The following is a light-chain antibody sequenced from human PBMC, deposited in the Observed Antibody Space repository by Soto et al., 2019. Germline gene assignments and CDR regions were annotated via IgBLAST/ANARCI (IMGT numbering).Light chain of an antibody. CDR2: DAA. CDR1: QSINKW. V-gene: IGKV1-5*01. J-gene: IGKJ2*01. CDR3: QQYNIGYT. Sequence: IPMTQSPSTLSASVGDRVTITCRASQSINKWVAWFQQKSGRDPKLLIYDAATLQSGVPSRFSGTGSGTEFSLTISSLQPEAFATYSCQQYNIGYTFGQGTRLDIK.